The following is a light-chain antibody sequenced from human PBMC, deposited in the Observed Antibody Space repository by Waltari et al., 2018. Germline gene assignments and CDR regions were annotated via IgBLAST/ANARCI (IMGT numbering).Light chain of an antibody. Sequence: EIVLTQSPVTLSLSPGERATLSCRASQSVSRYLAWYHQKPGQTPRHLIYDTFSRASGIPARFSGSGSGTDFTLTISSLEPEDFAVYYCLHRSNWPPLFTFGPGTKVDIK. J-gene: IGKJ3*01. CDR1: QSVSRY. CDR2: DTF. V-gene: IGKV3-11*01. CDR3: LHRSNWPPLFT.